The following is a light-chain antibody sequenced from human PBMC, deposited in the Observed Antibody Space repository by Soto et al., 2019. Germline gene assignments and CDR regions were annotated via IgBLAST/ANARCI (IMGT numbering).Light chain of an antibody. CDR3: QQYHNWPPLT. V-gene: IGKV3-20*01. CDR2: GAS. J-gene: IGKJ4*01. CDR1: QSLSASY. Sequence: LTQSPGTLSLSPGERATLFCRSSQSLSASYLAWYQQKPGQAPRLLVYGASSRATGIPDRFSGSGSGTDFTLTISGLQSEDFAVYYCQQYHNWPPLTFGGGTMVDVK.